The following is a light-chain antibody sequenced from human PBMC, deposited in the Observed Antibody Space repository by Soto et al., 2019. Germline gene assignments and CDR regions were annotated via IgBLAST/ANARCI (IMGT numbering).Light chain of an antibody. J-gene: IGKJ5*01. Sequence: EIVLTQSPATLSLSPGERATLSCSSSQSVISSYLAWYQQKPGQAPRLLIYGASTRAPGIPDRFSGSGSGTDFTLTITPLEPEDFAVYFCQQYETSPITFGQGTRLEIK. CDR2: GAS. V-gene: IGKV3-20*01. CDR1: QSVISSY. CDR3: QQYETSPIT.